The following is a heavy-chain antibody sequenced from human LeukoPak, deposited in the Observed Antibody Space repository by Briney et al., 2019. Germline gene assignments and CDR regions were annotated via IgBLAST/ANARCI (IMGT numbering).Heavy chain of an antibody. V-gene: IGHV4-59*08. CDR1: GGSISSYY. D-gene: IGHD5-18*01. CDR2: IYYSGST. CDR3: ARRGYSYGYYYFDY. Sequence: SETLSLTCTVPGGSISSYYWSWIRQPPGKGRGWIGYIYYSGSTNYNPSLKSRVTISVDTSKNQFSLKLSSVTAADTAVYYCARRGYSYGYYYFDYWGQGTLVTVSS. J-gene: IGHJ4*02.